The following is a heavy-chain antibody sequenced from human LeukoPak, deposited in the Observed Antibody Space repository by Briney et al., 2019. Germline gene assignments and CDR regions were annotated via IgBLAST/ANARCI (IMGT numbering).Heavy chain of an antibody. CDR2: ISGSGGST. D-gene: IGHD3-22*01. Sequence: GGSLRLSCAASGFTFSSYAMSWVRQAPGKGLEWVSAISGSGGSTYYADSVKGRFTISRDNSKNTLYLQINSLRAEDTAVYYCASQMYYYDSSGFDYWGQGTLVTVSS. CDR1: GFTFSSYA. V-gene: IGHV3-23*01. J-gene: IGHJ4*02. CDR3: ASQMYYYDSSGFDY.